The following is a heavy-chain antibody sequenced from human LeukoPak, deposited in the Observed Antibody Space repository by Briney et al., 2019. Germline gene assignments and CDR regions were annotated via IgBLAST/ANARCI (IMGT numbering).Heavy chain of an antibody. CDR1: GYTFTSYA. Sequence: ASVKVSCKASGYTFTSYAMNWVRQAPGQGLEWMGWINTNTGNPTYAQGFTGRFVFSLDTSVSTAYLQISSLKAEDTAVYYCARGGGTSGSYLGNWFDPWGQGTLVTVSS. CDR2: INTNTGNP. CDR3: ARGGGTSGSYLGNWFDP. D-gene: IGHD1-26*01. V-gene: IGHV7-4-1*02. J-gene: IGHJ5*02.